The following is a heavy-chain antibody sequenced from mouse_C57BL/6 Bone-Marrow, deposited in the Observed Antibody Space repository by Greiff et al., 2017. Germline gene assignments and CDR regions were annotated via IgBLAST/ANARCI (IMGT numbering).Heavy chain of an antibody. V-gene: IGHV1-50*01. J-gene: IGHJ2*01. Sequence: QVQLQQPGAELVKPGASVKLSCKASGYTFTSYWMQWVKQRPGQGLEWIGEIDPSDSYTNYNQKFKGKATLTVDTASSTAYMQLSSLTSEDSAVYYCAREGLRRGDYWGQGTTLTVSS. CDR1: GYTFTSYW. D-gene: IGHD2-4*01. CDR3: AREGLRRGDY. CDR2: IDPSDSYT.